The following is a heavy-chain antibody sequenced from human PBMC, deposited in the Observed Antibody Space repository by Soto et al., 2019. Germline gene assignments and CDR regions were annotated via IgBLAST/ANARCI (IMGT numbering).Heavy chain of an antibody. CDR3: ARDYLVVGDRVVEY. D-gene: IGHD2-15*01. V-gene: IGHV3-33*01. Sequence: PGGSLRLSCAASGFTFSSYGMHWVRQAPGKGLEWVAVIWYDGSNKYYADSVKGRFTISRDNSKNTLYLQMNSLRAEDTAVYYCARDYLVVGDRVVEYWGQGTRVTVPS. J-gene: IGHJ4*02. CDR1: GFTFSSYG. CDR2: IWYDGSNK.